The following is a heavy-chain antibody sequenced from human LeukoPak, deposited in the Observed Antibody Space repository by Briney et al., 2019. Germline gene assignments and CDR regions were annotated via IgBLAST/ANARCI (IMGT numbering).Heavy chain of an antibody. Sequence: PGGSLRLSCGASGFTFSDYWMSWVRQGPGEGPEWVANMNQGGSEKYYADSVKGRFTISRDNAKYSLDLQMNSLRVEDTAIYYCARLAVPPGNRGWYYHHWGQGTLVTVSS. CDR2: MNQGGSEK. J-gene: IGHJ4*02. D-gene: IGHD2-2*01. CDR1: GFTFSDYW. V-gene: IGHV3-7*03. CDR3: ARLAVPPGNRGWYYHH.